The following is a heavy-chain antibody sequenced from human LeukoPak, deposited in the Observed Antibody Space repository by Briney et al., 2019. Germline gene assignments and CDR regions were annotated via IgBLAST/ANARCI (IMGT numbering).Heavy chain of an antibody. J-gene: IGHJ4*02. Sequence: SETLSLTCAVYGGSFSGYYWSWIRQPPGKGLEWIGEINHSGSTNYNPSLKSRVTISVDTSKNQFSLKLSSVTAADTAVYYCARGEGLFDYWGQGTLVTVFS. V-gene: IGHV4-34*01. CDR3: ARGEGLFDY. CDR2: INHSGST. CDR1: GGSFSGYY.